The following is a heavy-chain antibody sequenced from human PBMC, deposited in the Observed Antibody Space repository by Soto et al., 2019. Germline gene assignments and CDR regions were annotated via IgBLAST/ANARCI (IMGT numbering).Heavy chain of an antibody. J-gene: IGHJ6*03. Sequence: QVQLVQSGAEVKKPGASVKVSCKASGYTFANYATQWVRQAPGQRLEWMGWINAGNGNIEYSQRFQGRVTITRDTSATTVYMELSSLRSEDTAVYYCATHILTGYYYYFYMDVWGKGTTVTVSS. V-gene: IGHV1-3*01. CDR3: ATHILTGYYYYFYMDV. CDR2: INAGNGNI. CDR1: GYTFANYA. D-gene: IGHD3-9*01.